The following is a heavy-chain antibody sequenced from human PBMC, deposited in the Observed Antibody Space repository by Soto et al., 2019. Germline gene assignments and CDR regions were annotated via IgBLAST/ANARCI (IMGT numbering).Heavy chain of an antibody. CDR3: AKRSPYSSGWYSPIFDY. J-gene: IGHJ4*02. V-gene: IGHV3-23*01. CDR2: ISESGGST. CDR1: ALSFSDYA. Sequence: GSLRPSGAASALSFSDYAMSWVRQAPGKGLEWVSVISESGGSTHYADSVRGRFTVSRDNSKNSLSLRMNSLRDEDTAVYFCAKRSPYSSGWYSPIFDYWGQGALVTVSS. D-gene: IGHD6-13*01.